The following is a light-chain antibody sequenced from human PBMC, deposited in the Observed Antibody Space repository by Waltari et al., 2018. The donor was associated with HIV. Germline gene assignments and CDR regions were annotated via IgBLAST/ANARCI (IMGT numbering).Light chain of an antibody. CDR2: SNN. Sequence: QSVLTQPPSASGTPGQRVTISCSGSNSTIGSNTVNWYQQLPGTAPKLRIYSNNQRPSGVPDRFSGSKSGTSASLAISGLQSEDEADYYCAAWDDSLNGVVFGGGTKLTVL. J-gene: IGLJ2*01. CDR3: AAWDDSLNGVV. V-gene: IGLV1-44*01. CDR1: NSTIGSNT.